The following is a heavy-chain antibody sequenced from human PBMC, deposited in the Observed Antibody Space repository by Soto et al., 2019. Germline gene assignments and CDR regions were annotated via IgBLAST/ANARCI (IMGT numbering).Heavy chain of an antibody. CDR1: GGTFSSYA. CDR2: IIPIFGTA. J-gene: IGHJ4*02. Sequence: ASVKVSCKASGGTFSSYAISWVRQAPGQGLEWMGGIIPIFGTANYAQKFQGRVTITADESTSTAYMELSSLRSEDTAVYYCARGRRGLVPQYYFDYWGQGTLVTVSS. CDR3: ARGRRGLVPQYYFDY. V-gene: IGHV1-69*13. D-gene: IGHD3-9*01.